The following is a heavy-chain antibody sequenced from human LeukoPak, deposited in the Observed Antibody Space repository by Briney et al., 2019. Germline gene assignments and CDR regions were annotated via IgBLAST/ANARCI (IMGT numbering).Heavy chain of an antibody. V-gene: IGHV3-74*01. D-gene: IGHD5-18*01. Sequence: GGSLRLSCAASGFTFSSYWMHWVRQAPGKGLVWVSRINSDGSSTSYADSVKGRFTISRDNSKNTLYLQMNSLRTEDTAVYYCAKEGPRYSYGPGFSDYWGQGTLVTVSS. CDR1: GFTFSSYW. J-gene: IGHJ4*02. CDR3: AKEGPRYSYGPGFSDY. CDR2: INSDGSST.